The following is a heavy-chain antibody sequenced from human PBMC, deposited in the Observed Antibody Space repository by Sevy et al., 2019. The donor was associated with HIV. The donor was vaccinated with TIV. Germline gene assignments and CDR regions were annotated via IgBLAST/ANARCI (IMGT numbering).Heavy chain of an antibody. CDR3: AREGGYTDQGMDV. CDR2: ISSSSSHI. D-gene: IGHD5-12*01. Sequence: GGSLRLSCAASGFSFNNYDMNWVRQAPGKGLEWISDISSSSSHIYYADSVKGRFTISRDNANNSLSVQMNSLRAEDTAVYYCAREGGYTDQGMDVWGQRTTVTVSS. V-gene: IGHV3-48*01. J-gene: IGHJ6*02. CDR1: GFSFNNYD.